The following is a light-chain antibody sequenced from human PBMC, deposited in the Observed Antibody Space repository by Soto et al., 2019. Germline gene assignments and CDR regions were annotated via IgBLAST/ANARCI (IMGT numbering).Light chain of an antibody. CDR2: KAS. V-gene: IGKV1-5*03. CDR3: QQYTENSGT. Sequence: DTQMTQAPSTLSASVGDRVTITCRASQTISSWLAWYQQKPGKAPKLLIYKASTLKSGVPSRFSGSESGTEFTLTISSLQPDDIATYYCQQYTENSGTFGQGTKVDIK. J-gene: IGKJ1*01. CDR1: QTISSW.